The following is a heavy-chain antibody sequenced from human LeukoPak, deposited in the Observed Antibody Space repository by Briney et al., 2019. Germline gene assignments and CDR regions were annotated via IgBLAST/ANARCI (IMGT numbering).Heavy chain of an antibody. V-gene: IGHV3-20*04. CDR3: ARDRFRVPIDH. CDR2: ITWNGGNT. CDR1: GFTFSRYS. D-gene: IGHD5/OR15-5a*01. Sequence: GRSLRLSCSASGFTFSRYSMNWVRQAPGKGLEWVSGITWNGGNTDYADSVKGRFTISRDNAKNFLYLQMNSLRAEDTALYYCARDRFRVPIDHWGQGTLVTVSS. J-gene: IGHJ4*02.